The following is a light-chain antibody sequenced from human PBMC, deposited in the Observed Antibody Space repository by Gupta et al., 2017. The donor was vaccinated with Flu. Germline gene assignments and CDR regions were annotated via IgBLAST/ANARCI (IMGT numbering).Light chain of an antibody. J-gene: IGLJ3*02. Sequence: VKLTCTLSSGHSSYASAWHQQQPEKGPRYLMKLNSDGSHSKGDGIPDRFSGSSSGAERYLTISSLQSEDEADYYCQTWGTGFQVFGGGTKLTVL. CDR2: LNSDGSH. V-gene: IGLV4-69*01. CDR1: SGHSSYA. CDR3: QTWGTGFQV.